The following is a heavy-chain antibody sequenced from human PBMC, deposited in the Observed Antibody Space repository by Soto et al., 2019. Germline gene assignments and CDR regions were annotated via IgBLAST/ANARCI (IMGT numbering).Heavy chain of an antibody. CDR2: IYYSGSI. CDR1: GGSISSGGYY. CDR3: ARELPFYYDSHGMDV. V-gene: IGHV4-31*03. J-gene: IGHJ6*02. D-gene: IGHD3-22*01. Sequence: PSETLSLTCTVSGGSISSGGYYWSWIRQHPGKGLEWIGHIYYSGSIYQNPSLKRRVTISVDTSKNQFSLKLSSVTAADTAVYYCARELPFYYDSHGMDVWGQGTTVTVSS.